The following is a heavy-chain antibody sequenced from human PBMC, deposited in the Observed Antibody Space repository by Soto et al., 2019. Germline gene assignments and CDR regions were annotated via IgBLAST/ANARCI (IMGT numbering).Heavy chain of an antibody. Sequence: SVKVSCKASGGTFSSYAISWVRQAPGQGLEWMGGIIPIFGTANYAQKFQGRVTITADESTSTAYMELSSLRSEDTAVYYCARDSHNYYDSSGYYITYFDYWGQGTLVTVSS. V-gene: IGHV1-69*13. CDR1: GGTFSSYA. CDR3: ARDSHNYYDSSGYYITYFDY. D-gene: IGHD3-22*01. J-gene: IGHJ4*02. CDR2: IIPIFGTA.